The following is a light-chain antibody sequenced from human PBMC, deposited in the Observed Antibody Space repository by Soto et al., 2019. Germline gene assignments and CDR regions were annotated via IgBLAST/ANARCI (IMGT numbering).Light chain of an antibody. CDR3: QQYYPWWT. CDR2: GAS. J-gene: IGKJ1*01. Sequence: RASQSISSKLAWFQEKPGQAPRLLFYGASTRATGVPARFSGSGSGTEVTRIISRLHSEDFVVYFCQQYYPWWTFSQGTKVDIK. V-gene: IGKV3-15*01. CDR1: QSISSK.